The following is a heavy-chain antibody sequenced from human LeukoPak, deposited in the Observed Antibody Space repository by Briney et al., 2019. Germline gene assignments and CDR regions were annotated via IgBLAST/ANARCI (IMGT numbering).Heavy chain of an antibody. CDR3: ARADCTNGVCYTSDY. V-gene: IGHV4-34*01. CDR2: INHSGST. D-gene: IGHD2-8*01. J-gene: IGHJ4*02. Sequence: PSETLSLTCAVYGGSFSGYYWGWIRQPPGKGLEWIGEINHSGSTNYNPSLKSRVTISVDTSKNQFSLKLSSVTAADTAVYYCARADCTNGVCYTSDYWGQGTLVTVSS. CDR1: GGSFSGYY.